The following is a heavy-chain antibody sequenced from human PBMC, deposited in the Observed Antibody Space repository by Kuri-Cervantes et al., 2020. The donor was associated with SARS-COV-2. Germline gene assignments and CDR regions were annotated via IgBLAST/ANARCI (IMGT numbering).Heavy chain of an antibody. CDR1: GFTFSSYA. V-gene: IGHV3-23*01. D-gene: IGHD6-13*01. CDR2: LSYSGVST. CDR3: ARERHGAAGGHFDY. J-gene: IGHJ4*02. Sequence: GESLKISCTASGFTFSSYAMSWVRQAPGKGLEWVSGLSYSGVSTYYADSVKVRFNISRDNSKNTMYLEMNSLRAEDTAVYFCARERHGAAGGHFDYWGQGTVVTVSS.